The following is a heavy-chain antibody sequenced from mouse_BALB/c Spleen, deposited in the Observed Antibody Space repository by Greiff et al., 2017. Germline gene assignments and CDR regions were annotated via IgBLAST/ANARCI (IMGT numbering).Heavy chain of an antibody. CDR2: IWGDGST. CDR1: GFSLTGYG. J-gene: IGHJ3*01. V-gene: IGHV2-6-7*01. Sequence: VQLQQSGPGLVAPSQSLSITCTVSGFSLTGYGVNWVRQPPGKCLEWLGMIWGDGSTDYNSALKSRLSISKDNSKSQVFLKMNSLQTDDTARDYCARDRGDFDSWFAYWGQGTLVTVSA. CDR3: ARDRGDFDSWFAY. D-gene: IGHD2-13*01.